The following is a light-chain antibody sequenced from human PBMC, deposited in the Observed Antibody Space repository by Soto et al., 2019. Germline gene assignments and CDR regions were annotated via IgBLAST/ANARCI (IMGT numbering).Light chain of an antibody. CDR3: QSYDNSLNGWV. J-gene: IGLJ3*02. V-gene: IGLV1-40*01. Sequence: QSVLTQPPSVSGAPGHRVTISCTGSSSNIGAGSYVHWYQQLPGTAPKLLIYGDSNRPSWVPDRISGSKSGTSASLAITGLQADDEADYYCQSYDNSLNGWVFGGGTKLTVL. CDR1: SSNIGAGSY. CDR2: GDS.